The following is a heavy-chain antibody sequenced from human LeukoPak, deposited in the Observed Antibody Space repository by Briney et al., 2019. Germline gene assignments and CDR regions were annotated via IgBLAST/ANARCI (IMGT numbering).Heavy chain of an antibody. D-gene: IGHD3-22*01. CDR3: AKLFRGYYPRFEY. CDR1: GFTFSSYG. Sequence: PGGSLRLSRAASGFTFSSYGMTWVRQAPGKGLEWVSTISGSGETIFYADTVKGRFTISRDNSKNTVYLQMNSLRTEDIAVYYCAKLFRGYYPRFEYWGQGTMVTVSS. J-gene: IGHJ4*02. CDR2: ISGSGETI. V-gene: IGHV3-23*01.